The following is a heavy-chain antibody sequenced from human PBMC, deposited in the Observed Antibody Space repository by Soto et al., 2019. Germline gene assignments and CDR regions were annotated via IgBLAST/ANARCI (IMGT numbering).Heavy chain of an antibody. CDR3: ARGRASGSYYLLDY. Sequence: ASVKVSCKASGDTFTTYDINWVRQATGHGLEWMGWVNPNSGNIGYAQRFQGRVTMTRDTAIRTAYMEVSSLRSDDTAVYYCARGRASGSYYLLDYWGQGTLVTVSS. CDR1: GDTFTTYD. D-gene: IGHD3-10*01. J-gene: IGHJ4*02. CDR2: VNPNSGNI. V-gene: IGHV1-8*01.